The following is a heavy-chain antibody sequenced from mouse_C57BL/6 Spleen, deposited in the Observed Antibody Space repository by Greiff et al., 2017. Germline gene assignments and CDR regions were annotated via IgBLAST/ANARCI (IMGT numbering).Heavy chain of an antibody. CDR1: GFTFSSYA. Sequence: EVQLVESGGGLVKPGGSLKLSCAASGFTFSSYAMSWVRQTPEKRLEWVATISDGGSYTYYPDNVKGRFTISRDNAKNNLYLQMSHLKSEDTAMYYCARWGYGDYYAMDYWGQGTSVTVSS. D-gene: IGHD2-2*01. CDR3: ARWGYGDYYAMDY. V-gene: IGHV5-4*01. CDR2: ISDGGSYT. J-gene: IGHJ4*01.